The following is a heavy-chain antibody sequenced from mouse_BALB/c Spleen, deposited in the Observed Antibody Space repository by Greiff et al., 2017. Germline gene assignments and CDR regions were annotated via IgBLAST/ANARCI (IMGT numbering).Heavy chain of an antibody. Sequence: VQLKESGPELVKPGASVKMSCKASGYTFTSYVMHWVKQKPGQGLEWIGYINPYNDGTKYNEKFKGKATLTSDKSSSTAYMELSSLTSEDSAVYYCARKGYYGSSWAMDYWGQGTSVTVSS. D-gene: IGHD1-1*01. CDR2: INPYNDGT. J-gene: IGHJ4*01. CDR1: GYTFTSYV. CDR3: ARKGYYGSSWAMDY. V-gene: IGHV1-14*01.